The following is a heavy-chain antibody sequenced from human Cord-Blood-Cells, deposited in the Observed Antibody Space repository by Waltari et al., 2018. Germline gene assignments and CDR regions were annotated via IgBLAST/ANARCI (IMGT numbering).Heavy chain of an antibody. J-gene: IGHJ3*02. Sequence: QVQLVQSGDEVKKPGSSVKVSCKASGGTFSSYAISWVRQAPGQGLEWMGGIIPIFGPAHYAQKCQARVTITADECTSTAYMDLSSVSTEDTAVHYCAWATLPTVTALDIWGQGTMVTVAS. D-gene: IGHD4-17*01. CDR3: AWATLPTVTALDI. CDR1: GGTFSSYA. V-gene: IGHV1-69*12. CDR2: IIPIFGPA.